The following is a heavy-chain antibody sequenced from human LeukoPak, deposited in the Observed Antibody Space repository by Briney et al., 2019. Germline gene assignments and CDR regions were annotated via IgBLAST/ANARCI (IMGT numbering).Heavy chain of an antibody. J-gene: IGHJ4*02. V-gene: IGHV3-21*01. CDR1: GFTFSSYS. D-gene: IGHD1-26*01. CDR3: ARGIRSCYFDY. Sequence: GGSLRLSCAASGFTFSSYSMNWVRQAPGKGLEWVSSISSSSSYIYYADSVKGRFTISRDNAKNSLYLQMNSLRAEDTAVYYCARGIRSCYFDYWGQGTLVTVSS. CDR2: ISSSSSYI.